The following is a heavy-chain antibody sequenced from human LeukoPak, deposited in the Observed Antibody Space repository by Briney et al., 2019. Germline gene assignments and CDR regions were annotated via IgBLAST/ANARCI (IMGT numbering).Heavy chain of an antibody. V-gene: IGHV3-30*02. CDR1: GFTFSSYG. J-gene: IGHJ6*02. Sequence: GGSLRLSCAASGFTFSSYGMHWGRQAPGKGLEWVAFIRYGETNKYYEDSVKGRFTVSRDISKNTLYLQMNSLRAEDTAVYYCAKDNDMFNVGYYYAMDVWGQGTTVTVSS. CDR3: AKDNDMFNVGYYYAMDV. CDR2: IRYGETNK. D-gene: IGHD3-9*01.